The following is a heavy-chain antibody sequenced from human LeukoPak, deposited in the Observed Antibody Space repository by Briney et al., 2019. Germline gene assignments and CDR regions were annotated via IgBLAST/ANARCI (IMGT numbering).Heavy chain of an antibody. Sequence: GGSLRLSCTASGFTFGDYAMSWVRQASGKGLEWVGFIRSKAYGGTTEYAASVKGRFTISRDDSKSIAYLQMNSLKTEDTAVYYCTRDYDILTGYVDVWGKGTTVTVSS. D-gene: IGHD3-9*01. CDR3: TRDYDILTGYVDV. V-gene: IGHV3-49*04. CDR2: IRSKAYGGTT. J-gene: IGHJ6*03. CDR1: GFTFGDYA.